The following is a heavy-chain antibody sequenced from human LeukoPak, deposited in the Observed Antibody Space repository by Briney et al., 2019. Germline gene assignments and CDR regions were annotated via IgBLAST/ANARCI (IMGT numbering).Heavy chain of an antibody. J-gene: IGHJ6*02. Sequence: GGSLRLSCAASGLTFINYAMNWVRQAPGEGLEWVSVISDSGGSTHYADSVKGRFTVSRDNSKNTLYLQMNSLRAEDTAVYYCAKSGMIRGAMDVWGQGTTVTVSS. CDR1: GLTFINYA. D-gene: IGHD3-10*01. CDR2: ISDSGGST. CDR3: AKSGMIRGAMDV. V-gene: IGHV3-23*01.